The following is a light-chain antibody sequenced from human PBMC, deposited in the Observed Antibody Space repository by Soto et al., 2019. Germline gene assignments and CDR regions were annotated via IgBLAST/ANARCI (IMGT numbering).Light chain of an antibody. CDR2: DVT. J-gene: IGLJ1*01. CDR3: SSYTTSNTRQIV. Sequence: QSVLTQPAPVSGAPGQSITISCTGTSSDVGGYNYVSWYQHHPGKAPKLIIYDVTNRPSGVSNPFSGSKSGNTASLTISGLQPEGEADYYCSSYTTSNTRQIVFGTGTKVTVL. V-gene: IGLV2-14*03. CDR1: SSDVGGYNY.